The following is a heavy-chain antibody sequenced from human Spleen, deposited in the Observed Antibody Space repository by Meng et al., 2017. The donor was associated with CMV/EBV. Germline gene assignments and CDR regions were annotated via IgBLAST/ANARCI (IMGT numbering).Heavy chain of an antibody. Sequence: GESLKISCAASGFSFSRHWMHWVRQAPGKGLVWVSGITNDGSTTDYADSVKGRFTISRDNARNTLYMQMNSLRAEDTAVYYCTKAGGGHWGSDCWGQGTLVTVSS. V-gene: IGHV3-74*01. J-gene: IGHJ4*02. CDR3: TKAGGGHWGSDC. D-gene: IGHD7-27*01. CDR2: ITNDGSTT. CDR1: GFSFSRHW.